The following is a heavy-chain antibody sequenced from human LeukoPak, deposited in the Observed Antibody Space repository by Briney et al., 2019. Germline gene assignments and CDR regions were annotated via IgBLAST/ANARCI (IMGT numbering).Heavy chain of an antibody. V-gene: IGHV1-69*06. Sequence: ASVKVSCRASGGTFSSYAISWVRQAPGQGLEWMGGIIPIFGTANYAQKFQGRVTITADKSTSTAYMELSSLRSEDTAVYYCASGYCSSTSCYWFDPWGQGTLVTVSS. D-gene: IGHD2-2*01. CDR2: IIPIFGTA. CDR1: GGTFSSYA. J-gene: IGHJ5*02. CDR3: ASGYCSSTSCYWFDP.